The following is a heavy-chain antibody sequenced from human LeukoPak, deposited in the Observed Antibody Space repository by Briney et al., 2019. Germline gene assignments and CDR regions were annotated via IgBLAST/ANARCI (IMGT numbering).Heavy chain of an antibody. CDR2: ISYDGSNK. D-gene: IGHD4-17*01. Sequence: ERSLRLSCAASGFTFSSYGMHWVRQAPGKGLEWVAVISYDGSNKYYADSVKGRFTISRDNSKNTLYLQMNSLRAEDTAVYYCAKGGPTVKGNYFDYWGQGTLVTVSS. CDR1: GFTFSSYG. CDR3: AKGGPTVKGNYFDY. V-gene: IGHV3-30*18. J-gene: IGHJ4*02.